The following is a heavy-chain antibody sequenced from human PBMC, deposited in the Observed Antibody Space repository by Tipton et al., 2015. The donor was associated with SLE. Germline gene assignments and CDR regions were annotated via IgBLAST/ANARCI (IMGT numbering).Heavy chain of an antibody. CDR2: IYTGGGT. V-gene: IGHV3-53*01. J-gene: IGHJ4*02. CDR1: GGSISSGSYY. D-gene: IGHD3-9*01. CDR3: ARANRGHDILTGYSGDYFDY. Sequence: LSLTCTVSGGSISSGSYYWGWVRQAPGKGLEWVSVIYTGGGTYYADSVKGRFTISRDGSKNTLFLQMNSLRAEDTAVYYCARANRGHDILTGYSGDYFDYWGQGTLVTVSS.